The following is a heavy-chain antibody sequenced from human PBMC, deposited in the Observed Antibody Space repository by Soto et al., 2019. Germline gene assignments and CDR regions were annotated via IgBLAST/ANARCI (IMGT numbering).Heavy chain of an antibody. D-gene: IGHD2-15*01. CDR1: GFTFSSYG. CDR2: ISYDGSNK. Sequence: GGSLRLSCAASGFTFSSYGMHWVRQAPGKGLEWVAVISYDGSNKYYADSVKGRFTISRDNSKNTLYLQMNSLRAEDTAVYYCAKDPDCSGGSCYSGYFDYWGQGTLVTVSS. CDR3: AKDPDCSGGSCYSGYFDY. J-gene: IGHJ4*02. V-gene: IGHV3-30*18.